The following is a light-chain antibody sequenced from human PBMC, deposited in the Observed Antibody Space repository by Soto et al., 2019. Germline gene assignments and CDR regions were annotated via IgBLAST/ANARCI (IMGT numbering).Light chain of an antibody. CDR3: QSYDISLSCSRV. J-gene: IGLJ1*01. Sequence: QSVLTQPPSVSGAPGQRVTISCTGSSSNIGAGYDVHWYQQLPGTAPKLLIYDNTNRPSGVPDRFSGSKSGTSASLAITGLQAEDEADYYCQSYDISLSCSRVFLTGTKVPV. CDR1: SSNIGAGYD. V-gene: IGLV1-40*01. CDR2: DNT.